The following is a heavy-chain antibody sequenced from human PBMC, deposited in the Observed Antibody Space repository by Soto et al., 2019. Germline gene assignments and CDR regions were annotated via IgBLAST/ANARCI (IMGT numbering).Heavy chain of an antibody. J-gene: IGHJ4*02. D-gene: IGHD1-7*01. CDR1: GGSFTSNNG. Sequence: PSEPLSHTYAFSGGSFTSNNGWTWVRQPPGQGLEWIGEIYRTGSTNYNPSLKSRVTISLDKSENQFSLKVTSLTAADTAVYYCASRDPGTSVDYWGQGTLVTVSS. V-gene: IGHV4-4*02. CDR2: IYRTGST. CDR3: ASRDPGTSVDY.